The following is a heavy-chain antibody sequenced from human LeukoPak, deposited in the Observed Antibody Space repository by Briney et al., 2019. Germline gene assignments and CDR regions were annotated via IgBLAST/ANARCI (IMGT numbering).Heavy chain of an antibody. CDR1: GGSFSGYY. D-gene: IGHD6-13*01. Sequence: PSETLSLTCAVYGGSFSGYYWSWIRQPPGKGLEWIGEINHSGSTNYNPSLKSRVTISVDTSKNQFSLKLSSVTAADTAVYYCARSIAAAGTLVFNYFDYWGQGTLVTVSS. J-gene: IGHJ4*02. CDR2: INHSGST. CDR3: ARSIAAAGTLVFNYFDY. V-gene: IGHV4-34*01.